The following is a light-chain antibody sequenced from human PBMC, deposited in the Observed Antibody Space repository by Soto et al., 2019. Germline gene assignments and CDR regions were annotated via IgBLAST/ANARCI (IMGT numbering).Light chain of an antibody. Sequence: DIQMSQAPTSMTSPVGHRITITCRASQHINTYLTWYQQKPGRALKLLIYGTSSLQSGVPSRFSGSGSGTDFTLTISRLQPEDFATYYCQQSYTVPLTFGGGTKVDIK. CDR2: GTS. CDR3: QQSYTVPLT. J-gene: IGKJ4*01. V-gene: IGKV1-39*01. CDR1: QHINTY.